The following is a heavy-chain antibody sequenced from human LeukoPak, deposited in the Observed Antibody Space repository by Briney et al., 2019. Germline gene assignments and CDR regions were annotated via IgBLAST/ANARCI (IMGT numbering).Heavy chain of an antibody. D-gene: IGHD4-17*01. CDR2: IIPIFGTA. CDR3: AGHDYGDYLEGYFDY. J-gene: IGHJ4*02. Sequence: SVKVSCKASGYTFTGYYMHWVRQAPGQGLEWMGGIIPIFGTANYAQKFQGRVTITTDESTSTAYMELSSLRSEDTAVYYCAGHDYGDYLEGYFDYWGQGTLVTVSS. CDR1: GYTFTGYY. V-gene: IGHV1-69*05.